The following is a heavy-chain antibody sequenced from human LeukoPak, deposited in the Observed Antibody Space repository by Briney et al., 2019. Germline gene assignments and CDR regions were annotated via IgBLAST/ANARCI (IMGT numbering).Heavy chain of an antibody. J-gene: IGHJ6*03. Sequence: GGSLRLSCAASGFTFSSYGMHWVRQAPGKGLEWVAVIWYDGSNKYYADSVKGRFTISRDNSKNTLYLQMNSLRAEDTAVYYCAKSTIGQQLIRYYYYMDVWGKGTTVTVSS. CDR1: GFTFSSYG. D-gene: IGHD6-13*01. V-gene: IGHV3-33*06. CDR3: AKSTIGQQLIRYYYYMDV. CDR2: IWYDGSNK.